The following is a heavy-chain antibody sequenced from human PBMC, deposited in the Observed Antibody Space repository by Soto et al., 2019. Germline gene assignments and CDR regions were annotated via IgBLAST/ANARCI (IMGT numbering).Heavy chain of an antibody. V-gene: IGHV5-51*01. CDR1: GYSFTTYW. J-gene: IGHJ3*02. D-gene: IGHD3-22*01. Sequence: GESLKISCKGSGYSFTTYWIAWVRQMPGKGLEWMGIIYPGDSDTRYSPSFQGQVTISADKSISTAYLQWSSQKASDTAMYYCARKYYYDSSGYRDALDIWGQGTMVTVSS. CDR3: ARKYYYDSSGYRDALDI. CDR2: IYPGDSDT.